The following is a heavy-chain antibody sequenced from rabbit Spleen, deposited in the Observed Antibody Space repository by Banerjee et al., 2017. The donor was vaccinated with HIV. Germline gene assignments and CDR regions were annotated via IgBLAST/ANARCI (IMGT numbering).Heavy chain of an antibody. CDR3: ARDLPGAIGWNFNL. V-gene: IGHV1S45*01. CDR1: GFSFSNKAV. J-gene: IGHJ4*01. D-gene: IGHD3-1*01. Sequence: QEQLVESGGGLVKPEGSLKLSCTASGFSFSNKAVMCWVRQAPGKGLEWIACINAATAKPVYAAWAKGRFTISRTSSTTVTLQMTNLTAADTATYFCARDLPGAIGWNFNLWGQGT. CDR2: INAATAKP.